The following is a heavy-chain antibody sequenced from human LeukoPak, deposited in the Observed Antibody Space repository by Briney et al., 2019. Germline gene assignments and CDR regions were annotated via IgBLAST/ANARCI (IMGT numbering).Heavy chain of an antibody. Sequence: ASVKVSCKASGYTFTTYGISWVRQAPGQGLEWMGWISPYNGNTNYAQKLQGRVTMTTDTSTSTAYMELRSLRSDDTAVYYCARALSKDIVVVVAAEMDVWGKGTTVTVSS. D-gene: IGHD2-15*01. CDR1: GYTFTTYG. CDR3: ARALSKDIVVVVAAEMDV. V-gene: IGHV1-18*01. CDR2: ISPYNGNT. J-gene: IGHJ6*04.